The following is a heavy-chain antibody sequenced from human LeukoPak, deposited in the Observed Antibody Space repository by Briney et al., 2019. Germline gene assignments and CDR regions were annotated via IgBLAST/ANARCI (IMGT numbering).Heavy chain of an antibody. CDR1: GFTFSSYG. CDR2: IRDDGSNK. D-gene: IGHD2/OR15-2a*01. V-gene: IGHV3-30*02. J-gene: IGHJ4*02. Sequence: GGSLRLSCAASGFTFSSYGMHWVRQAPGKGLEWVAFIRDDGSNKYYADSVKGRFTISRDNSKNTLYLQMNSLRAEDTAVYYCAKLSHLYYWGQGTLVTVSS. CDR3: AKLSHLYY.